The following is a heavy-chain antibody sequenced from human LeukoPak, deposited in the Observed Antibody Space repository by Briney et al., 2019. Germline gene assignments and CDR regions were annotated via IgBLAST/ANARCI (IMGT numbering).Heavy chain of an antibody. CDR3: AGGAEWPNFDY. V-gene: IGHV4-59*01. CDR1: GFTFSDYY. Sequence: LRLSCAASGFTFSDYYMSWIRQSPGKGLEWIGYFYYSGNSNYNPSLKSRVTISIDTSKNQFSLRLTSVTAADTAVYYCAGGAEWPNFDYWGQGTLVTVSS. CDR2: FYYSGNS. D-gene: IGHD3-3*01. J-gene: IGHJ4*02.